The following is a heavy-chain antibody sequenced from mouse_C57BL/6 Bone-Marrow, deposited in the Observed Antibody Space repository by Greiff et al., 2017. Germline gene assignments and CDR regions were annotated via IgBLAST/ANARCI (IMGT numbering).Heavy chain of an antibody. J-gene: IGHJ2*01. CDR1: GYTFTSYD. V-gene: IGHV1-85*01. Sequence: QVQLQQSGPELVKPGASVKLSCKASGYTFTSYDINWVKQRPGQGLEWIGWIYPRDGSTKYNEKFKGKATLTVDTSSSTAYMELHSLTSEDSAVYFCANLYYDYDGYYFDYWGQGTTLTVSS. CDR3: ANLYYDYDGYYFDY. CDR2: IYPRDGST. D-gene: IGHD2-4*01.